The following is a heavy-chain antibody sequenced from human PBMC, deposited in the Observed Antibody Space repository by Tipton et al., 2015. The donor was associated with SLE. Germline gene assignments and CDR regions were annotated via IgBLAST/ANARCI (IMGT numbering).Heavy chain of an antibody. V-gene: IGHV1-46*01. CDR3: TRIPIADTDC. Sequence: QVQLVQSGAEVKKPGASVKVSCTASGYTFSSNYIHWVRQAPGQGLERMGIVNPDTGGTSYAQRCQGRVTVTADTSSSTVYVELSSLRVDDTAVYYCTRIPIADTDCWGQGTLVTVSS. CDR1: GYTFSSNY. CDR2: VNPDTGGT. J-gene: IGHJ4*02.